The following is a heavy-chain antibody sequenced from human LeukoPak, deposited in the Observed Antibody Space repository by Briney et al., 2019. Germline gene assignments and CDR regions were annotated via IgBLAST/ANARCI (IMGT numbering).Heavy chain of an antibody. V-gene: IGHV4-30-2*01. D-gene: IGHD4-17*01. CDR2: IYHSGST. J-gene: IGHJ4*02. CDR1: GGSISSGGYY. Sequence: SETLSLTCTVSGGSISSGGYYWSWIRQPPGKGLEWIGYIYHSGSTYYNPSLKSRVTISVDRSKNQFSLKLSSVTAADTAVYYCPRHTDGDYVMSYWGQGTLVTVSS. CDR3: PRHTDGDYVMSY.